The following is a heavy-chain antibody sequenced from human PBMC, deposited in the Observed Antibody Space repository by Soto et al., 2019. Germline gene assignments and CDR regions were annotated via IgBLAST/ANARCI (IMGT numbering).Heavy chain of an antibody. CDR2: IIPIFGTA. Sequence: QVQLVQSGAEVKKPGSSVKVSCKASGGTFSSYAISWVRQAPGQGLEWMGGIIPIFGTANYAQKFQGRVTITADKSTSTAYMELSSLRSEDTAVYYCARDHFPLLPHYYGMDVWGQGTTVNVSS. CDR3: ARDHFPLLPHYYGMDV. J-gene: IGHJ6*02. CDR1: GGTFSSYA. V-gene: IGHV1-69*06.